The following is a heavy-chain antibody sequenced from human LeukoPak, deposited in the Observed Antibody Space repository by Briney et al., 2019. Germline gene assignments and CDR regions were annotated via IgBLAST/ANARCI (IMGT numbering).Heavy chain of an antibody. J-gene: IGHJ4*02. D-gene: IGHD2/OR15-2a*01. CDR2: ISSSSSYI. V-gene: IGHV3-21*01. CDR1: GFTFSSYS. Sequence: KSGGSQRLSCAASGFTFSSYSMNWVRQAPGKGLEWVSSISSSSSYIYYADSVKGRFTISRDNAKNSLYLQMNSLRAEDTAVYYCARDNTLKNFDYWGQGTLVAVSS. CDR3: ARDNTLKNFDY.